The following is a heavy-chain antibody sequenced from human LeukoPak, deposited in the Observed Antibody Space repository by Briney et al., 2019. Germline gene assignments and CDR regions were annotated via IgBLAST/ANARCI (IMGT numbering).Heavy chain of an antibody. V-gene: IGHV4-31*03. D-gene: IGHD6-19*01. J-gene: IGHJ4*02. CDR3: ARVKVVAGQDFDY. Sequence: SSQTLSLTCTVSGGSISSGGYYSSWIRQHPGKGPEWIGYIYYSGSTYYNPSLKSRVTISVESSKNQFSLKLSSVTAADTAVYYCARVKVVAGQDFDYWGQGTLVTVSS. CDR1: GGSISSGGYY. CDR2: IYYSGST.